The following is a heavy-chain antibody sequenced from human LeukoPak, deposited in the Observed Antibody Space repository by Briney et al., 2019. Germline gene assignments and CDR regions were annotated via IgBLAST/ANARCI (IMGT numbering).Heavy chain of an antibody. CDR2: ISYDGSNK. J-gene: IGHJ4*02. V-gene: IGHV3-30-3*01. CDR1: GFTFSSYA. D-gene: IGHD4/OR15-4a*01. Sequence: PGRSLRLSCAASGFTFSSYAMHWVRQAPGKGLEWVAVISYDGSNKYYADSVKGRFTISRDNSKNTLYLQMNSLRAEDTAVYYCARLTTAFDYWGQGTLVTVSS. CDR3: ARLTTAFDY.